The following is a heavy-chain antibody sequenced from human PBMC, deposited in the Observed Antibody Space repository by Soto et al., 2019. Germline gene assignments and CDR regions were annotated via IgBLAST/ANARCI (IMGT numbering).Heavy chain of an antibody. D-gene: IGHD3-22*01. V-gene: IGHV3-9*01. Sequence: EVQLVESGGGLVQPGRSLRLSCAASGFTFDDYAMHWVRQAPGKGLECVSGISWHSDTIGYAGSVKGRFTISRDNAKNSLYLQMNSLRTEDTALYYCAKHSLDSYDNNNHPLLGVNGMDVWGQGTTVTVSS. CDR3: AKHSLDSYDNNNHPLLGVNGMDV. CDR2: ISWHSDTI. CDR1: GFTFDDYA. J-gene: IGHJ6*02.